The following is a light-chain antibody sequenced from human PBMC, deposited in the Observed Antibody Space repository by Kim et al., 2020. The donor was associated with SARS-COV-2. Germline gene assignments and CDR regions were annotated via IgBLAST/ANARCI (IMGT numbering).Light chain of an antibody. CDR1: NVGSKS. J-gene: IGLJ1*01. CDR2: YDS. V-gene: IGLV3-21*04. Sequence: SYELTQPPSVSVAPGKTAMITCGGNNVGSKSVQWYQQKPGQAPVLVIYYDSARPSGIPERFSGSNSGNTATLTISRVEAGDEADYYCQVWDSSSDHPVFG. CDR3: QVWDSSSDHPV.